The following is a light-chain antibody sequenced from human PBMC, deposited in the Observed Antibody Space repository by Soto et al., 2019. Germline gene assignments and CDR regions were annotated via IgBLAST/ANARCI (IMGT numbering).Light chain of an antibody. V-gene: IGLV2-14*01. CDR2: EDN. CDR1: SSDIGAYDY. Sequence: QSALTQPASLSGSPGQSITISCTGSSSDIGAYDYVSWFQQHPGKAPKLMISEDNNRPSGVSNRFSGSKSGNTAYLTISGLQVEDEDEYFCSSFTTTSTHVFGTGTKVTVL. J-gene: IGLJ1*01. CDR3: SSFTTTSTHV.